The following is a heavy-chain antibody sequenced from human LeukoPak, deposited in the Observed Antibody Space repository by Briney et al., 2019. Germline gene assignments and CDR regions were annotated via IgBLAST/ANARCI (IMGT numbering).Heavy chain of an antibody. V-gene: IGHV3-30-3*01. J-gene: IGHJ3*02. CDR2: ISYDGSNK. D-gene: IGHD2-2*01. Sequence: GGSLRLSCEASGFTFSSYAMHWVRQAPGKGLEWVAVISYDGSNKYYADSVKGRFTISRDNSKNTLYLQMNSLRIEDTAVFYCATGIIILPAAQRLQAFDIWGQGTMVTVSS. CDR3: ATGIIILPAAQRLQAFDI. CDR1: GFTFSSYA.